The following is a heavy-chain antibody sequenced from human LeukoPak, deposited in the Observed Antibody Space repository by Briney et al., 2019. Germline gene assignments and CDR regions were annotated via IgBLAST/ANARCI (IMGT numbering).Heavy chain of an antibody. CDR3: ARVRYYDILTGSLFDY. V-gene: IGHV4-59*01. Sequence: SETLSLTCTVSGGSISSYYWSWIRQPPGKGLEWIGYIYYSGSTNYNPSLKSRVTISVDTSKNQFSLKLSSVTAADTAVYYCARVRYYDILTGSLFDYWGQGTLVTVSS. D-gene: IGHD3-9*01. CDR1: GGSISSYY. CDR2: IYYSGST. J-gene: IGHJ4*02.